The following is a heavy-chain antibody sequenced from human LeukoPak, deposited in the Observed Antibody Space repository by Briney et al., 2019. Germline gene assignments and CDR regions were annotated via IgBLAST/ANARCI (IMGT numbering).Heavy chain of an antibody. J-gene: IGHJ1*01. V-gene: IGHV3-9*01. CDR3: AKDIFRTVAGTGHFQH. CDR2: LSWDGSST. Sequence: SLRLSCAASGFTFDDYSMHWVRQAPGKGLEWVSGLSWDGSSTAYAVSVQDRFTISRDNAKNSLFLQMNSLRAEDTALYYCAKDIFRTVAGTGHFQHWGQGTLVTVSS. CDR1: GFTFDDYS. D-gene: IGHD6-19*01.